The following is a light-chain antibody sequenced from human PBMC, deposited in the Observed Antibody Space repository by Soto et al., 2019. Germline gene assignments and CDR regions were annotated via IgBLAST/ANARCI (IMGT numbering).Light chain of an antibody. CDR2: GAS. Sequence: DIQMTQSPSSVSASVGDRVTITCLASQGIGNYLAWFQQKPGRVPKLLIYGASALQTGVPSRFSGSGYGTEFTLTISSLQPEDVATYYCQKYNTAPLTFGGGTKVDIK. V-gene: IGKV1-27*01. CDR3: QKYNTAPLT. CDR1: QGIGNY. J-gene: IGKJ4*01.